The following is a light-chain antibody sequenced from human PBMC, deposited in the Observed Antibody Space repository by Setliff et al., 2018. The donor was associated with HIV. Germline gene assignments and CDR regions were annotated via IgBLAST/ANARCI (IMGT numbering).Light chain of an antibody. Sequence: QSVLTQPASVSGSPGQSITISCTGTSSDIGAYDFVSWYQHHPGKAPKFMIYEVSNRPSGVSNRFSGSKSGNTASLTIPGLQAEDEADYYCSSYTTDSTLIFGGGTKVTVL. V-gene: IGLV2-14*01. CDR2: EVS. J-gene: IGLJ2*01. CDR3: SSYTTDSTLI. CDR1: SSDIGAYDF.